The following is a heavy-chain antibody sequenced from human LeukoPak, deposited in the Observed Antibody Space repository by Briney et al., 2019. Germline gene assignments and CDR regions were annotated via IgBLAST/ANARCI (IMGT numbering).Heavy chain of an antibody. CDR1: GGSISSSSYY. Sequence: SETLSLTCTVSGGSISSSSYYWGWIRQPPGKGLEWIGSIYYSGSTYYNPSLKSRVTMSVDTSKNQFSLKLSSVTAADTAVYYCARRNGDLRAFDLWGQGTVVTVSS. J-gene: IGHJ3*01. V-gene: IGHV4-39*01. D-gene: IGHD4-17*01. CDR2: IYYSGST. CDR3: ARRNGDLRAFDL.